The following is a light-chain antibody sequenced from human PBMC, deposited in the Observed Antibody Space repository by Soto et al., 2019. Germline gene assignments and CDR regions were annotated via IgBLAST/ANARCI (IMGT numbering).Light chain of an antibody. V-gene: IGLV4-69*01. CDR2: VNSDGSH. Sequence: QPVLTQSPSASASLGASVRLTCTLSSGHSSYAIAWHQQQPEKAPRYLMKVNSDGSHNKGDGIPDRFSGSSSGADRYLTISSLQSEDEADYYCQSWGTGIRVFGGGTKLTVL. CDR1: SGHSSYA. J-gene: IGLJ2*01. CDR3: QSWGTGIRV.